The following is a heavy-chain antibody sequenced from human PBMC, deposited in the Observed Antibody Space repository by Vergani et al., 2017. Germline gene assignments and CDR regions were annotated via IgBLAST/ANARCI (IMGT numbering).Heavy chain of an antibody. D-gene: IGHD1-26*01. CDR3: AKDRYSGSYSYFDY. Sequence: EVQLLESGGGLVQPGGSLRLSCAASGFTFSSYAMSWVRQAPGKGLEWVSAISGSGGSTYYADSVKGRFTISRDNSKNSLYLQMNSLRAEDTALYYCAKDRYSGSYSYFDYWGQGTLVTVSS. J-gene: IGHJ4*02. V-gene: IGHV3-23*01. CDR2: ISGSGGST. CDR1: GFTFSSYA.